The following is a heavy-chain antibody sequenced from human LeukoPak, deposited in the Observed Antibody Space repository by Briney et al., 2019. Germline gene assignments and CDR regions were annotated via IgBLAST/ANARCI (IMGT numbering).Heavy chain of an antibody. J-gene: IGHJ4*02. CDR2: IYHSGNT. CDR3: ARQPALTRSHFDY. CDR1: GGSFSTSAYY. V-gene: IGHV4-39*01. Sequence: PSETLSLTCIVSGGSFSTSAYYWGWVRQPPGEGLQWIGSIYHSGNTYYSSSLRSRVTISIDTSTSQFSLRLSSVTAADTAVYYCARQPALTRSHFDYWGQGTLVTVSS.